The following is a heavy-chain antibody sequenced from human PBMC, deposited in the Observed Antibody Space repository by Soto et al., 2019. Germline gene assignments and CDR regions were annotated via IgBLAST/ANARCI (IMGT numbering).Heavy chain of an antibody. J-gene: IGHJ4*02. CDR3: ARGWTFLDY. CDR2: VGVSADST. V-gene: IGHV3-23*01. D-gene: IGHD2-15*01. CDR1: GFTFTNYA. Sequence: GGSLRLSCAASGFTFTNYAMSWVRQAPGKGLEWVSSVGVSADSTFYADSVKGRFTISRDNSKNTLYMQVNSLRAEDTAVYYCARGWTFLDYWGQGTLVTVSS.